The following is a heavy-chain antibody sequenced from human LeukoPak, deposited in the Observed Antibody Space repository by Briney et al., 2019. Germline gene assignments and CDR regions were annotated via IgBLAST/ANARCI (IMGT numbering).Heavy chain of an antibody. CDR1: GYTFTSYG. CDR3: ARDPGRVVTPDYFDY. D-gene: IGHD4-23*01. Sequence: ASVKVSCKASGYTFTSYGISWVRQAPGQGLEWMGWISAYNGNTNYAQKLQGRVTMTTDTSTSTANMELRSLRSDDTAVYYCARDPGRVVTPDYFDYWGQGTLVTVSS. J-gene: IGHJ4*02. CDR2: ISAYNGNT. V-gene: IGHV1-18*01.